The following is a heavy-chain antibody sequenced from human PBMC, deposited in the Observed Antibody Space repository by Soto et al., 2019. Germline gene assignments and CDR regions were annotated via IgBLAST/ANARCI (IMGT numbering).Heavy chain of an antibody. D-gene: IGHD3-22*01. J-gene: IGHJ5*02. Sequence: SGTLSLTCVVSGGSISYSDWWSWVRQPPGKGLEWIGEIFHSGSTNYNPSLKSRVTMSVDKSKNQFSLKLNSVTAADTAVYFCARXATFDSGGYYYVSWFDLWGQGAPVTVSS. V-gene: IGHV4-4*02. CDR3: ARXATFDSGGYYYVSWFDL. CDR2: IFHSGST. CDR1: GGSISYSDW.